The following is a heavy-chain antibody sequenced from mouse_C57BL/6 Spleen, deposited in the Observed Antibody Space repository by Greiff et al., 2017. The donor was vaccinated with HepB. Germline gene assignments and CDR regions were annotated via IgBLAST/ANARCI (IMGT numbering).Heavy chain of an antibody. CDR1: GYTFTSYW. J-gene: IGHJ2*01. D-gene: IGHD1-1*01. CDR3: AREKITTVVEFDY. Sequence: QVQLQQPGAELVRPGSSVKLSCKASGYTFTSYWMDWVKQRPGQGLEWIGNIYPSDSETHYNQKFKDKATLTVDKSSSTAYMQLSSLTSEDSAVYYCAREKITTVVEFDYWGQGTTLTVSS. CDR2: IYPSDSET. V-gene: IGHV1-61*01.